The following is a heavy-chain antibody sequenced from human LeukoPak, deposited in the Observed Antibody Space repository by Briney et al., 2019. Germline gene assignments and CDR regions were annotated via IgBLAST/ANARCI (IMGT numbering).Heavy chain of an antibody. CDR1: GYTFTGYY. CDR2: INPNSGGT. V-gene: IGHV1-2*02. Sequence: ASVKVSCKASGYTFTGYYMHWVRQAPGQALEWMGWINPNSGGTNYAQKFQGRVTMTRDTSISTACMELSRLRSDDTAVYYCARDRDNWNDAWGQGTLVTVSS. J-gene: IGHJ5*02. CDR3: ARDRDNWNDA.